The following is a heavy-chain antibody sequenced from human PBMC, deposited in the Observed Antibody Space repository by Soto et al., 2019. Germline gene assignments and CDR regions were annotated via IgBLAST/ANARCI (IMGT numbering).Heavy chain of an antibody. J-gene: IGHJ6*02. D-gene: IGHD6-6*01. CDR2: IWYDGSNK. CDR1: GFTFSSYG. V-gene: IGHV3-33*01. CDR3: ARDPRPSIAALIGGGFYYYYGMDV. Sequence: GGSLRLSCAASGFTFSSYGMHWVRQATGKGLEWVAVIWYDGSNKYYADSVKGRFTISRDNSKNTLYLQMNSLRAEDTAVYYCARDPRPSIAALIGGGFYYYYGMDVWGQGTTVTVSS.